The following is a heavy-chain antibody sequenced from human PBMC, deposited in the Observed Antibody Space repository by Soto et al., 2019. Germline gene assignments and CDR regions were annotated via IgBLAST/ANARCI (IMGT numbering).Heavy chain of an antibody. D-gene: IGHD2-2*01. Sequence: ASVKVSTKASGYIFTTSDINLVRQARGQRLVGIGWMNPNSVNTGYAQKFQGRVTMTRNTSISTAYMELSSLRSEDTAVYYCARLGIGYCSSTSCPTNWFDPWGQGTLVTVSS. J-gene: IGHJ5*02. CDR3: ARLGIGYCSSTSCPTNWFDP. CDR1: GYIFTTSD. V-gene: IGHV1-8*02. CDR2: MNPNSVNT.